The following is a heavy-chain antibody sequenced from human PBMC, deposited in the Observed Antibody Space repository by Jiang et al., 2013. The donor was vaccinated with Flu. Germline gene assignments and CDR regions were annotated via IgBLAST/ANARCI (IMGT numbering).Heavy chain of an antibody. D-gene: IGHD2-8*01. Sequence: GAEVKKPGSSVKVSCKASGGTFSSYAISWVRQAPGQGLEWMGGIIPIFGTANYAQKFQGRVTITADESTSTAYMELSSLRSEDTAVYYCASPYCTNGVCYSLPDAFDIWGQGTMVTVSS. CDR3: ASPYCTNGVCYSLPDAFDI. CDR2: IIPIFGTA. CDR1: GGTFSSYA. V-gene: IGHV1-69*01. J-gene: IGHJ3*02.